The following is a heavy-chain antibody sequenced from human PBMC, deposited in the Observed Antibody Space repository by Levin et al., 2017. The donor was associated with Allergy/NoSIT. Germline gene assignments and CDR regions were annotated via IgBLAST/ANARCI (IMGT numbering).Heavy chain of an antibody. V-gene: IGHV3-23*01. Sequence: GGSLRLSCAASGFTFSSYAMSWVRQPPGRGLEWVSAIGFSGSTTFYADSVKGRFTVSRDNSKNTLFLQMNSLRAADTAVYYCAKGKISDYDINYYFDSWGQGALVTVSS. CDR3: AKGKISDYDINYYFDS. CDR1: GFTFSSYA. J-gene: IGHJ4*02. D-gene: IGHD5-12*01. CDR2: IGFSGSTT.